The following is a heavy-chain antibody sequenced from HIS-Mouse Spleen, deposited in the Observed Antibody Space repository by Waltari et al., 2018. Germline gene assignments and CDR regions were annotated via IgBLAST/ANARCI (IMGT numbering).Heavy chain of an antibody. J-gene: IGHJ4*02. CDR2: INPNSGGT. Sequence: QGQLGQAGAEGKKPGASGRASCKASGTTLPGYHMPWVRQAPGQGLEWMGWINPNSGGTNYAQKFQGRVTMTRDTSISTAYMELSRLRSDDTAVYYCARDQLGGFDYWGQGTLVTVSS. CDR3: ARDQLGGFDY. D-gene: IGHD7-27*01. V-gene: IGHV1-2*02. CDR1: GTTLPGYH.